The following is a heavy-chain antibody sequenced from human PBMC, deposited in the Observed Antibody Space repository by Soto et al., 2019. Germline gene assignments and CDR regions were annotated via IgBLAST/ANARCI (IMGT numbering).Heavy chain of an antibody. Sequence: EVQLVESGGGLVQPGGSLRLSCAASGFTFSRNWMHWVRQAPGKGLLWVSRIRSDGGDTNYADFVGGRFTISRDNAKNTLYLQMSSLRAEDTDIYFCAADLVAGSGSLGHWGQGTLVTVSS. CDR3: AADLVAGSGSLGH. J-gene: IGHJ4*02. CDR1: GFTFSRNW. CDR2: IRSDGGDT. V-gene: IGHV3-74*01. D-gene: IGHD3-10*01.